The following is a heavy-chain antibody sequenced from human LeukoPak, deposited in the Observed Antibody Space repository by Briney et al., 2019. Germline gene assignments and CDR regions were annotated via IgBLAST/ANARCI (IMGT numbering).Heavy chain of an antibody. CDR1: GGSVSSGSHY. D-gene: IGHD3-22*01. CDR3: ARHGWPGITMIVFTPYFDY. J-gene: IGHJ4*02. Sequence: LPETLSLTCTVSGGSVSSGSHYWTWIRQPPGKGLEWIGSIYYSGSTNYNPSLKSRVTISVDTSKNQFSLKLSSVTAADTAVYYCARHGWPGITMIVFTPYFDYWGQGTLVTVSS. V-gene: IGHV4-39*07. CDR2: IYYSGST.